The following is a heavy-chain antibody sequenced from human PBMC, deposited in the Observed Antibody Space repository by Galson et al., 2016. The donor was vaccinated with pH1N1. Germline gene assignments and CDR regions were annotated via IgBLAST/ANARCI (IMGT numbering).Heavy chain of an antibody. CDR2: ISYDGSIK. J-gene: IGHJ4*02. Sequence: SLRLSCAASGFMFSNYGMHWVRQAPGKGLEWVALISYDGSIKYYADSVKGRFTISRDNSKNTLYLQLNSLRPEDTSLYYRAKDPSGGYDYVYFDYWGQGTPVTVSS. CDR1: GFMFSNYG. V-gene: IGHV3-30*18. CDR3: AKDPSGGYDYVYFDY. D-gene: IGHD5-12*01.